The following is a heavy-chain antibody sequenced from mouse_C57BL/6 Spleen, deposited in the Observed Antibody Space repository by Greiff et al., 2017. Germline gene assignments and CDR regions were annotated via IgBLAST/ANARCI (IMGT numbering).Heavy chain of an antibody. D-gene: IGHD1-1*01. J-gene: IGHJ3*01. CDR2: INPGSGGT. CDR1: GYAFTNYL. CDR3: ARATVVEGAWFAY. V-gene: IGHV1-54*01. Sequence: VQLQQSGAELVRPGTSVKVSCKASGYAFTNYLIAWVKQRPGQGLEWIGVINPGSGGTNYNEKFKGKATLTADKSSSTAYMQLSSLTSEDSAVYFCARATVVEGAWFAYWGQGTLVTVSA.